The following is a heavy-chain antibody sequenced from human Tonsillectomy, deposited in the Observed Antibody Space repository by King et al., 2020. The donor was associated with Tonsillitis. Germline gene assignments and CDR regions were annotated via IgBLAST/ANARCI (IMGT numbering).Heavy chain of an antibody. CDR1: GFTFSDHY. D-gene: IGHD3-22*01. Sequence: VQLVESGGGLVQPGGSLRLSCVASGFTFSDHYMDWVRQAPGKGLEWVGRTKNKANNYTTDYAASVEGRFTISRDDSKNSLFLQMNSLKTVEPALYYCAGVRLNSSGSFDYWGQGTLVTVSS. CDR3: AGVRLNSSGSFDY. CDR2: TKNKANNYTT. J-gene: IGHJ4*02. V-gene: IGHV3-72*01.